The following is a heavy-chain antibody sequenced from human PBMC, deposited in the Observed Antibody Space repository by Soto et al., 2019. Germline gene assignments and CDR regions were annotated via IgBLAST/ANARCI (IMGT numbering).Heavy chain of an antibody. CDR1: GGAFENYA. J-gene: IGHJ4*02. D-gene: IGHD4-4*01. CDR2: IIPLFGTT. V-gene: IGHV1-69*13. CDR3: ARGEKMATASLQYYLDY. Sequence: GASVKVSCKASGGAFENYAFSWVRQAPGRGPEWMGGIIPLFGTTNSAQRFQGRISITADESTTTTYMELSSLRSEDTAVYYCARGEKMATASLQYYLDYWGQGTLVTVSS.